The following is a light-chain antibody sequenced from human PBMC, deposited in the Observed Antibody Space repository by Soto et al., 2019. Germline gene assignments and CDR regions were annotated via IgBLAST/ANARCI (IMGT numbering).Light chain of an antibody. V-gene: IGKV1-27*01. CDR1: QGISNY. Sequence: FQIIQSPSSVSECVGDRVTITCRASQGISNYLSWYQQKPGKVPKLLIYSASTLQSGVPSRFSGSGSGTDFTLTISSLQPEDVATYYCQKYNSAPRTFGQGTKVDIK. CDR3: QKYNSAPRT. CDR2: SAS. J-gene: IGKJ1*01.